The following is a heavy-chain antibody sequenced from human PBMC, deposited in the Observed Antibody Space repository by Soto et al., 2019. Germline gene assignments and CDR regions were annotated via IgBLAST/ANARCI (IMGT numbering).Heavy chain of an antibody. D-gene: IGHD2-15*01. CDR2: ISYDGSNK. V-gene: IGHV3-30*04. CDR1: GFTFSSYA. Sequence: GGSLRLSCAASGFTFSSYAMHWVRQAPGKGLEWGAVISYDGSNKYYADSVKCRFTISIDNSKNTLYLQMNSLRAEDPAGYYCARYLRPDCSGRSCYTHVLDVWGQGTTVTVSS. J-gene: IGHJ6*02. CDR3: ARYLRPDCSGRSCYTHVLDV.